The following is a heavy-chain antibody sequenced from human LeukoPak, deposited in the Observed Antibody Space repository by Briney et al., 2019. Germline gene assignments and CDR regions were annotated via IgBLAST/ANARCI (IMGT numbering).Heavy chain of an antibody. CDR2: IGSGSGGTT. V-gene: IGHV3-23*01. CDR3: AKNYESGRGVPYGMHV. J-gene: IGHJ6*02. CDR1: GFTFSSYA. Sequence: GGSLRLSCAASGFTFSSYAMRWVRQAPGKGLEWVSAIGSGSGGTTIYADSVKGRFTISRDNSKNTLYLQMSSLRDEDTAVYYCAKNYESGRGVPYGMHVWGQGTTVTVSS. D-gene: IGHD3-10*01.